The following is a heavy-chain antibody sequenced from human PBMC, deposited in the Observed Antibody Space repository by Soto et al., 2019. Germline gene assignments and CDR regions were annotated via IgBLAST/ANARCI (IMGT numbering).Heavy chain of an antibody. J-gene: IGHJ4*02. CDR2: ISGSGDST. CDR3: ARRGSGSYYDY. CDR1: GCTFSNYA. D-gene: IGHD1-26*01. Sequence: EVQLLESGGGLVQPGGSLRLSCAASGCTFSNYAMNWVRQAPVKGLEWVSVISGSGDSTYHADSVKGRFTISRDNSTNTLCVQMTSLRAEDTAVYYCARRGSGSYYDYWGQGTLVTVSS. V-gene: IGHV3-23*01.